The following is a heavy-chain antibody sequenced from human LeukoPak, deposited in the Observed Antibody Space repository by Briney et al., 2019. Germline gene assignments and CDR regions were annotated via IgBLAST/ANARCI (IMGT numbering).Heavy chain of an antibody. V-gene: IGHV3-33*01. CDR2: IWYDGSNK. Sequence: GGALRLSCAASGFTFSSYGMHRVRQAPGKGLGGVAVIWYDGSNKYYADSVKGRFTISRDNSKNTLYLQMNSLRAEDTAVYYCARVSTVGYYYYGMDVWGQGTTVTVSS. CDR3: ARVSTVGYYYYGMDV. CDR1: GFTFSSYG. J-gene: IGHJ6*02. D-gene: IGHD4-23*01.